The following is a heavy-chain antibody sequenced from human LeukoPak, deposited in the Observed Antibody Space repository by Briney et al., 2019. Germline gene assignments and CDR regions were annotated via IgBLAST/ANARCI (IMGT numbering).Heavy chain of an antibody. CDR3: ARDRYYYDSSANYYYTDV. D-gene: IGHD3-22*01. J-gene: IGHJ6*03. CDR1: DSY. V-gene: IGHV3-53*01. Sequence: GGSLRLSCAASDSYMSWVRQAPGKGLEEVSVIYGGGSTHYAEAVKGRFTLSRDSSKNTLYLLMNSLRAEDTAVYFCARDRYYYDSSANYYYTDVWGKGTTVTVSS. CDR2: IYGGGST.